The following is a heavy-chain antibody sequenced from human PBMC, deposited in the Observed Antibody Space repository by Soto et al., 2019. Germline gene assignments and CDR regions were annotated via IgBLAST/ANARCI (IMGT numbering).Heavy chain of an antibody. CDR1: GFSFDDYA. D-gene: IGHD3-10*02. J-gene: IGHJ6*02. Sequence: GESLTLCCAGSGFSFDDYAMHWVRQAPGKGLEWVAGIGWNGDSTGYADSVKDRFKTSRDNAPKSLYLQMNSLRTEDKALYYCATCCLSWVEAGTDVSGQESTVTVXS. V-gene: IGHV3-9*01. CDR2: IGWNGDST. CDR3: ATCCLSWVEAGTDV.